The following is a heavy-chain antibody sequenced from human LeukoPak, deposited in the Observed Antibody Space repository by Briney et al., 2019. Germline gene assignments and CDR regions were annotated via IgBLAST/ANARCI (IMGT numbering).Heavy chain of an antibody. CDR1: GFTFSSYW. V-gene: IGHV3-7*05. J-gene: IGHJ4*02. Sequence: GGSLRLSCAASGFTFSSYWMSWVRQAPGKGLEWVANIKQDGSEKYYVVSVMGRFTFSRDNAKNSLYLQMNSLRAEDTAVYYCARAQKRGPYYSDYWGQGTLVTVSS. CDR3: ARAQKRGPYYSDY. D-gene: IGHD5-24*01. CDR2: IKQDGSEK.